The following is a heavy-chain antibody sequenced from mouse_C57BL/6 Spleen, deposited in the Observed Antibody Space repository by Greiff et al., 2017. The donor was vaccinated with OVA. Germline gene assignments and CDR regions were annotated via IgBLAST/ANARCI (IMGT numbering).Heavy chain of an antibody. J-gene: IGHJ3*01. CDR3: TRAYDGYYLFAY. Sequence: SGAELVRPGASVTLSCKASGYTFTDYEMHWVKQTPVHGLEWIGAIDPETGGTAYNQKFKGKAILTADKSSSTAYMELRSLTSEDSAVYYCTRAYDGYYLFAYWGQGTLVTVSA. CDR2: IDPETGGT. V-gene: IGHV1-15*01. D-gene: IGHD2-3*01. CDR1: GYTFTDYE.